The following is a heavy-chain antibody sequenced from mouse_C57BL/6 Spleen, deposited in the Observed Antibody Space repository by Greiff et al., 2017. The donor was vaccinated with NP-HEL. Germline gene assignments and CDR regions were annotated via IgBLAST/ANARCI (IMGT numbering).Heavy chain of an antibody. V-gene: IGHV3-6*01. CDR1: GYSITSGYY. CDR2: ISYDGSN. D-gene: IGHD2-1*01. Sequence: EVQLQESGPGLVKPSQSLSLTCSVTGYSITSGYYWNWIRQFPGNKLEWMGYISYDGSNNYNPSLKNRISITRDTSKNQFFLKLNSVTTEDTATYYCARGYYGNLFDYWGQGTTLTVSS. CDR3: ARGYYGNLFDY. J-gene: IGHJ2*01.